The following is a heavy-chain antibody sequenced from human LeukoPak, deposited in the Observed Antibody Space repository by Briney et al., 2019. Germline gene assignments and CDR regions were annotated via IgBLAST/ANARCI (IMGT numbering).Heavy chain of an antibody. J-gene: IGHJ6*03. Sequence: GGSLRLSCTGSGFTFGDFAVSWVRQAPGKELQWVGFIRSKTYGGTPEYAASGKGRFTISRDDSKNIDYLQMNSLKTDDTAVYYCTRDSLPTFSGYYYCMDVWGKETTVTVSS. CDR3: TRDSLPTFSGYYYCMDV. CDR2: IRSKTYGGTP. CDR1: GFTFGDFA. V-gene: IGHV3-49*04.